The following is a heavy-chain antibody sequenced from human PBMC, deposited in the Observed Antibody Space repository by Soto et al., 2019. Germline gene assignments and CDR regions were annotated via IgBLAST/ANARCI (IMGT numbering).Heavy chain of an antibody. D-gene: IGHD3-10*01. CDR2: ISSSRDTI. J-gene: IGHJ3*02. CDR1: GFTFSSYA. V-gene: IGHV3-23*01. CDR3: AKTGYYVSGARAFVM. Sequence: EVQLLESGGDLVQPGGSLRLSCAASGFTFSSYAMSWVRQAPGKGLEWVSGISSSRDTIYYADSVKGRLTISRDISKTPLYLQRRTLRAEDTAVYYCAKTGYYVSGARAFVMWGQATMVTVSS.